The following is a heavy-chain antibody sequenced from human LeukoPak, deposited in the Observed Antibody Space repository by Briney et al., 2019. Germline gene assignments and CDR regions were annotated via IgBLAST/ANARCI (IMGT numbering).Heavy chain of an antibody. V-gene: IGHV3-23*01. CDR2: ISGGGEGT. CDR3: AKGKYSSGGVPDY. D-gene: IGHD6-19*01. Sequence: GGSLRLSCVASEFTFSSHAMNWVRQAPGKGLEWVSSISGGGEGTYYADPVKGRFTVSRDNSKNTLYLQINSLRGEDTAVYYCAKGKYSSGGVPDYWGQGTLVTVSS. CDR1: EFTFSSHA. J-gene: IGHJ4*02.